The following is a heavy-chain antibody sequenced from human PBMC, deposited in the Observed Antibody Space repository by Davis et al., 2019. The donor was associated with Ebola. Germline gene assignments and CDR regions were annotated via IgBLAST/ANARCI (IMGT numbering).Heavy chain of an antibody. D-gene: IGHD5-18*01. CDR2: ISGNGGSI. J-gene: IGHJ4*02. Sequence: GESLKISCAVSGFTFSSYAMSWVRQAPGKGLEWVSAISGNGGSILSADSVKGRFTISRDNSMDTLYLEMNSLRVEDTAVYYCAKEIGRGYTYGDWGQGTLVTVSS. V-gene: IGHV3-23*01. CDR1: GFTFSSYA. CDR3: AKEIGRGYTYGD.